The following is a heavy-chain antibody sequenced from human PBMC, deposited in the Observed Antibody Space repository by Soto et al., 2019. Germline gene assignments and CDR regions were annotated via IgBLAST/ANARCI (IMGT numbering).Heavy chain of an antibody. J-gene: IGHJ6*02. CDR3: ARVSGSYYYGMDV. CDR1: GGSISSSNW. V-gene: IGHV4-4*02. D-gene: IGHD1-26*01. CDR2: IYHSGST. Sequence: QVQLQESGPGLVKPSGTLSLTCAVSGGSISSSNWWSWVRQPPGKGLEWIGEIYHSGSTNYNPSLTSRVTISVDKSKNQFSVKLSSVTAADQAVYSCARVSGSYYYGMDVWGQGTTVTVSS.